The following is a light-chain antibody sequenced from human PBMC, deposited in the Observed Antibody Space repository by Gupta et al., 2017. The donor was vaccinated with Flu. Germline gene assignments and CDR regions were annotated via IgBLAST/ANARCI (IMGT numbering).Light chain of an antibody. J-gene: IGLJ3*02. CDR1: NIVSES. Sequence: GNNIVSESMHGSQQRPGQAPALVVYDDSVRPSGIPERFPGSNSGNTATATVSGVEAEDEADDYCQVWDTGRGHSWVFGGGTKLTVL. CDR3: QVWDTGRGHSWV. CDR2: DDS. V-gene: IGLV3-21*02.